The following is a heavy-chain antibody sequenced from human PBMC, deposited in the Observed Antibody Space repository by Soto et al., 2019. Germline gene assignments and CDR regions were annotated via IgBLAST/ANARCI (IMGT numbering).Heavy chain of an antibody. Sequence: GGSLRLSCAASGFTFSSYAMSWVRQAPGKGLEWVSAMSGSGGSTDYVDSVKRRFTISGDNSKNTLYLQMNSLRAEDTAVYYCAKFQAYSDGTGAYFDYWGQGTLVTVSS. CDR3: AKFQAYSDGTGAYFDY. CDR1: GFTFSSYA. CDR2: MSGSGGST. J-gene: IGHJ4*02. V-gene: IGHV3-23*01. D-gene: IGHD5-18*01.